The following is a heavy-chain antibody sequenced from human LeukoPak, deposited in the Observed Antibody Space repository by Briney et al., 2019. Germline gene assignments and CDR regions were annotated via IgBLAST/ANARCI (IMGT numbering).Heavy chain of an antibody. V-gene: IGHV1-18*01. CDR2: ISAYNGNT. CDR3: ARWAGYYYDSSGYYVDY. D-gene: IGHD3-22*01. J-gene: IGHJ4*02. Sequence: ASVKVSCKASGYTFTSYGISWVRQAPGQGLEWMGWISAYNGNTNYPQKLQGRVTMTTDTSTSTAYMELRSLRSDDTAVYYCARWAGYYYDSSGYYVDYWGQGTLVTVSS. CDR1: GYTFTSYG.